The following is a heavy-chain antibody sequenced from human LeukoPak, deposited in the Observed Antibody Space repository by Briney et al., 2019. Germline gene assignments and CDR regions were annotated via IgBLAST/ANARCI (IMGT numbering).Heavy chain of an antibody. D-gene: IGHD7-27*01. V-gene: IGHV3-33*01. CDR2: MTYDGSDV. J-gene: IGHJ4*02. Sequence: GGSLRLSCAASGFTFNTYAMHWVRQAPGKGLEWVAVMTYDGSDVYYANSVKGRFTISRDNPKNTLYLQMNSLRAEDTAVYYCARDQSPKWGSGERYFDYWGLGTLVTVSS. CDR1: GFTFNTYA. CDR3: ARDQSPKWGSGERYFDY.